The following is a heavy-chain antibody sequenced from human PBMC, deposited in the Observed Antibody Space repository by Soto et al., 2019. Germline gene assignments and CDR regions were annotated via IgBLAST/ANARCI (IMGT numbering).Heavy chain of an antibody. J-gene: IGHJ6*02. CDR2: INPNRGGT. D-gene: IGHD3-22*01. V-gene: IGHV1-2*04. CDR1: GYTFTGYY. Sequence: ASVKVSCKASGYTFTGYYLHWVRRAPGQGLEWMGWINPNRGGTNYAQKFQGWVTMTRDTSISTAYMELNRLRSDDTAVYYCARVWDYDSSGYYNGYGMDVWGQGTTVTVTS. CDR3: ARVWDYDSSGYYNGYGMDV.